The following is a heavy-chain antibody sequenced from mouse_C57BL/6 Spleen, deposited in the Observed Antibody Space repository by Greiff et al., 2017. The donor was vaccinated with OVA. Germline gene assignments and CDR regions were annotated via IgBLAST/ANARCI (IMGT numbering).Heavy chain of an antibody. Sequence: EVQVVESGGDLVKPGGSLKLSCAASGFTFSSYGMSWVRQTPDKRLEWVATISSGGSYTYYPDSVKGRFTISRDNAKNTLYLQMSSLKSEDTAMYYCARLPGGYFDVWGTGTTVTVSS. J-gene: IGHJ1*03. V-gene: IGHV5-6*01. CDR1: GFTFSSYG. CDR3: ARLPGGYFDV. CDR2: ISSGGSYT.